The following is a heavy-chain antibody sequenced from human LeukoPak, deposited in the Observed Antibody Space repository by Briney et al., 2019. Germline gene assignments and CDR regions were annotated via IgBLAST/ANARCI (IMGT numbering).Heavy chain of an antibody. Sequence: SETLSLTCAVSGGSISSGGYSWSWIRQPPGKGLEWIGYIYHSGSTYYNPSLKSRVTISVDRSKNQFSLKLSSVTAADTAVYYCARVARDPNWFDPWGQGTLVTVSS. CDR3: ARVARDPNWFDP. CDR1: GGSISSGGYS. J-gene: IGHJ5*02. D-gene: IGHD2-21*01. CDR2: IYHSGST. V-gene: IGHV4-30-2*01.